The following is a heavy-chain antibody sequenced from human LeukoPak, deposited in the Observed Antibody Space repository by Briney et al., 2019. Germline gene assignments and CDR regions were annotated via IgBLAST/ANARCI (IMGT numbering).Heavy chain of an antibody. CDR2: IRSSSET. J-gene: IGHJ5*02. Sequence: GGSLRLSCAASGFIFSQYSMNWVRQAPGKGLEWVSHIRSSSETFYADSVKGRFTISRDNARNSLYLQMNNLRGEDTAIYYCARGAGNSGYGCDLWGQGTLVTVSS. CDR1: GFIFSQYS. V-gene: IGHV3-48*01. CDR3: ARGAGNSGYGCDL. D-gene: IGHD5-12*01.